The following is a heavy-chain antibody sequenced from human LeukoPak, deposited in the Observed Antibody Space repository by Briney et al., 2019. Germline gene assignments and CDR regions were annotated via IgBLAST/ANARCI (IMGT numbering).Heavy chain of an antibody. CDR2: ISHSGST. D-gene: IGHD3-3*01. J-gene: IGHJ4*02. Sequence: PSETLSLTCAVYGGSFSAFYWSWIRQPPGKGLEWIADISHSGSTYYNPSLKSRLTISVDTSKNQFSLNLSSVTAADTAVYYCARAKYHDFWSGYPYHFDYWGQGTLVTVSS. CDR1: GGSFSAFY. V-gene: IGHV4-34*01. CDR3: ARAKYHDFWSGYPYHFDY.